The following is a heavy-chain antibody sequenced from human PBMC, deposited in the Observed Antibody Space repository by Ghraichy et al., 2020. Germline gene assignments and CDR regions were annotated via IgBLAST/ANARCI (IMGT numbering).Heavy chain of an antibody. Sequence: GGSLRLSCAASGFTFSSYAMSWVRQAPGKGLEWVSAVTGSGANSYHADSVKGRLSISRDNSKNMLFLEMKSLRADDTAVYYCAKDVNSSPLYGMEVWGQGTTVTVSS. J-gene: IGHJ6*02. D-gene: IGHD6-19*01. CDR1: GFTFSSYA. CDR3: AKDVNSSPLYGMEV. CDR2: VTGSGANS. V-gene: IGHV3-23*01.